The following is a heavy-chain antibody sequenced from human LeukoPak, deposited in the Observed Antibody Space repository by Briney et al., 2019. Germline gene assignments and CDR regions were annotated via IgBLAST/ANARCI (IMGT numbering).Heavy chain of an antibody. J-gene: IGHJ6*02. Sequence: PGGSLRLSCAASGFSIKSYSMTWVRQAPGKGLEWVSAISGSGGSTYYADSVKGRFTISRDNSKNTLYLQMNSLRAEDTAVYYCARLYSSSWLNFDYYYYYGMDVWGQGTTVTVSS. CDR3: ARLYSSSWLNFDYYYYYGMDV. CDR1: GFSIKSYS. CDR2: ISGSGGST. V-gene: IGHV3-23*01. D-gene: IGHD6-13*01.